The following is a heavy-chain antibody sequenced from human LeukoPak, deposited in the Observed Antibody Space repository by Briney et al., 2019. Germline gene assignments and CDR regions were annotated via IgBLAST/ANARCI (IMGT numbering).Heavy chain of an antibody. CDR3: VRDGKYHYDSSGYFSNSADD. CDR2: IYHSGST. Sequence: PSETLSLTCAVSGGSISSSNWWSWVRQPPGKGLEWIGEIYHSGSTNYNPSLKSRVTISVDKSKNQFSLKLSSVTAADTAVYYRVRDGKYHYDSSGYFSNSADDWGQGTLVTVSS. D-gene: IGHD3-22*01. V-gene: IGHV4-4*02. CDR1: GGSISSSNW. J-gene: IGHJ4*02.